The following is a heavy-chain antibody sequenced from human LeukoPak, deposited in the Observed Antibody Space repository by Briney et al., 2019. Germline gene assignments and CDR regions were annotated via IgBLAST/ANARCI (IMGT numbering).Heavy chain of an antibody. Sequence: GGSLRLSCAASGFTFNSYAMHWVRQTPGKGLGWVAFISYDGSNKLYADSVKGQFTISRDSSKNTLFLQMNSLRAEDTAVYYCARCQLICYGMDVWGQGTTVTVSS. CDR1: GFTFNSYA. CDR3: ARCQLICYGMDV. V-gene: IGHV3-30-3*01. D-gene: IGHD5-24*01. CDR2: ISYDGSNK. J-gene: IGHJ6*02.